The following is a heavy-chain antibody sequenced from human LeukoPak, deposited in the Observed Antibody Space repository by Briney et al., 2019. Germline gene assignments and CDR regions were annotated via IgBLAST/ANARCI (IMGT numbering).Heavy chain of an antibody. CDR1: GYSFTSYW. D-gene: IGHD2-21*02. CDR2: IYPGDSDT. J-gene: IGHJ4*02. Sequence: GESLKISCKGSGYSFTSYWIGWVRQMPGKGLEWMEIIYPGDSDTRYSPSFQGQVTISADKSISTAYLQWSSLKASDTAMYYCARQGGQRGCGGDCGLDYWGQGTLVTVSS. CDR3: ARQGGQRGCGGDCGLDY. V-gene: IGHV5-51*01.